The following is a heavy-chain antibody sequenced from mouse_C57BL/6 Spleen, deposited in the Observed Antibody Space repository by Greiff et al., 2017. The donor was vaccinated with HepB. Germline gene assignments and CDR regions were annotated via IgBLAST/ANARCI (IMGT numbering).Heavy chain of an antibody. Sequence: QVQLQQSGAELVRPGASVTLSCKASGYTFTDYEMHWVKQTPVHGLEWIGAIDPETGGTAYNQKFKGKAILTADKSSSTAYMELRSLTSEDSAVYYCTRCYYGNSWFAYWGQETLVTVSA. J-gene: IGHJ3*01. CDR1: GYTFTDYE. V-gene: IGHV1-15*01. CDR3: TRCYYGNSWFAY. D-gene: IGHD2-1*01. CDR2: IDPETGGT.